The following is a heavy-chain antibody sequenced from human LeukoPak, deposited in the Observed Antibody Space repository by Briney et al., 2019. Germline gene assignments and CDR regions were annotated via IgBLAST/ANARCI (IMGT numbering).Heavy chain of an antibody. CDR1: GFTFSSYG. CDR3: AKGRGNTAMARFDY. D-gene: IGHD5-18*01. J-gene: IGHJ4*02. Sequence: PPGGSLRLSCAASGFTFSSYGMHWVRQAPGKGLEWVAVISYDGSNKYYADSVKGRFTISRDNSKNTLYLQMNSLRAEDTAVYYCAKGRGNTAMARFDYWGQGTPVAVSS. V-gene: IGHV3-30*18. CDR2: ISYDGSNK.